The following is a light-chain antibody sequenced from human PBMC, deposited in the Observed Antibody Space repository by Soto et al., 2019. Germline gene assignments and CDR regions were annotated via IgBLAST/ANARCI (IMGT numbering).Light chain of an antibody. CDR3: QQYNSYSLYT. J-gene: IGKJ2*01. CDR1: QSISSW. Sequence: DIQMTQSPSTLSASVGDRVTITCRASQSISSWLAWYQQKPGKAPKLLIYDASSLESGVPSRFSRSGSGTEFTLTISSLQPDDFATYYCQQYNSYSLYTFGQGTKVDIK. CDR2: DAS. V-gene: IGKV1-5*01.